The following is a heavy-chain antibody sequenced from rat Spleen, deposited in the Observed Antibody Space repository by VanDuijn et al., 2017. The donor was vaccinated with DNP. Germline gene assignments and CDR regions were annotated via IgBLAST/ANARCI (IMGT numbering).Heavy chain of an antibody. CDR3: ARHAYYDGYYHVDYAMDA. CDR2: ISSGGTT. D-gene: IGHD1-12*03. J-gene: IGHJ4*01. V-gene: IGHV2-6*01. Sequence: QVQLKESGPGLVQPSQTLSLTCTVSGFSLTSYTVSWVRQPPGKGLEWIAAISSGGTTYYNSALKSRLSISRDTSKSQVFLKMNSLQPEDTGTYYCARHAYYDGYYHVDYAMDAWG. CDR1: GFSLTSYT.